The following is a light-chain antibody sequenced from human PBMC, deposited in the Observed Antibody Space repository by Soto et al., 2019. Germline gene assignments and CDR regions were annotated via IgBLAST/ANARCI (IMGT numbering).Light chain of an antibody. CDR1: QSIGSSY. CDR2: GTS. CDR3: HQFDSSLT. V-gene: IGKV3-20*01. J-gene: IGKJ1*01. Sequence: ENVLTQSPGTLSLSPGERATLSCRASQSIGSSYLAWYQQKPGHAPRLIIYGTSNRATGIPDRFSGSGSGTDFTLTISRLEPEDFAVYYCHQFDSSLTFGQGTKVEIK.